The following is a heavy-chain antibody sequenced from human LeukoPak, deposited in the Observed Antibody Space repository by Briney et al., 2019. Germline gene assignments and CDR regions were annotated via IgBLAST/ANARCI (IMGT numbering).Heavy chain of an antibody. CDR1: GYTFTSYD. Sequence: ASVKVSCKASGYTFTSYDINWVRQATGQGLEWMGWRNPNSGNTGYAQKFQGRVTMTRNTSISTAYMELSSLRSEDTAVYYCARDRHYDFWSDNSISDAFDYWGQGTLVTVSS. CDR2: RNPNSGNT. V-gene: IGHV1-8*01. J-gene: IGHJ4*02. D-gene: IGHD3-3*01. CDR3: ARDRHYDFWSDNSISDAFDY.